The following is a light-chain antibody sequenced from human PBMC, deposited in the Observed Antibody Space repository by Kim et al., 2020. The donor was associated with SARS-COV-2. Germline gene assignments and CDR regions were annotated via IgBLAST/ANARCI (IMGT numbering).Light chain of an antibody. Sequence: DIQMTQSPSSLSASVGDRVTITCRASQGISNYLAWYQQKPGKVPKLLIYAASTLQSGVPSRFSGSGSGKDFTLTISSLQPEDVATYYCQKYNSAPPLTFGGGTKLEI. CDR3: QKYNSAPPLT. V-gene: IGKV1-27*01. CDR1: QGISNY. CDR2: AAS. J-gene: IGKJ4*01.